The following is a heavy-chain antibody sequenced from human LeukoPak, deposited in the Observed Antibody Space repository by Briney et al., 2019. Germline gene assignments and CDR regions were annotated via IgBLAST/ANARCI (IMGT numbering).Heavy chain of an antibody. J-gene: IGHJ4*02. D-gene: IGHD4-17*01. CDR2: IRSKAYGGTT. CDR3: TRGVVTTVTFFDY. CDR1: EFTFSSYS. V-gene: IGHV3-49*04. Sequence: GGSLRLSCAASEFTFSSYSMNWVRQAPGKGLEWVGFIRSKAYGGTTEYAASVKGRFTISRDDSKSIAYLQMNSLKTEDTAVYYCTRGVVTTVTFFDYWGQGTLVTVSS.